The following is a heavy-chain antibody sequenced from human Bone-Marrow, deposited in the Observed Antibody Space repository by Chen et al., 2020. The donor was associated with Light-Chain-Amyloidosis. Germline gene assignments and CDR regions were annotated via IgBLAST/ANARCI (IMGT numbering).Heavy chain of an antibody. Sequence: QVQLVQSGAEVKKPGSSVSVSCRTSGYTFSTYPISWVRQAPGQGLEWMGGIIPIVGLRKYAQRWQGRLAIAADKFTMPAYMELSSLRSEDTAVYYCERAFWSGSYTYSHYPVMDVCGHGTMVTVFS. V-gene: IGHV1-69*17. CDR3: ERAFWSGSYTYSHYPVMDV. J-gene: IGHJ6*02. CDR2: IIPIVGLR. CDR1: GYTFSTYP. D-gene: IGHD3-3*01.